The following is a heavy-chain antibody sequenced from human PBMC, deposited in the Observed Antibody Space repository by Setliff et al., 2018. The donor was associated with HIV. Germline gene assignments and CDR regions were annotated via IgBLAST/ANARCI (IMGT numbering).Heavy chain of an antibody. CDR1: VYTFTNFG. J-gene: IGHJ5*02. D-gene: IGHD6-19*01. Sequence: ASVKVSCKASVYTFTNFGITWVRQVPGQGLEWMGWVNTNNEKTNYAQKFQGRVTMTTDRSTKTAYLDLGSLRPDDTAVYYCARDLYTSGWPNWFDPLGPGNPGHRRL. CDR2: VNTNNEKT. CDR3: ARDLYTSGWPNWFDP. V-gene: IGHV1-18*01.